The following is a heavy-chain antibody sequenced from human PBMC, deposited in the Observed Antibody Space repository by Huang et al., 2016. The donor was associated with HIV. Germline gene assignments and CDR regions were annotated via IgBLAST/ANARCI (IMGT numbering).Heavy chain of an antibody. V-gene: IGHV4-34*01. CDR3: ARRRMGYGGAPFDY. D-gene: IGHD4-17*01. Sequence: QVQLQQWGAGLLKPSETLSLTCAVYGGSFRGYYWSWIRQPPGKGLEWIGEINHSGSTNDTPSLKSRVTISVDTSKNQFSLKLSAVTAADTAVYYCARRRMGYGGAPFDYWGQGTLVTVSS. CDR1: GGSFRGYY. CDR2: INHSGST. J-gene: IGHJ4*02.